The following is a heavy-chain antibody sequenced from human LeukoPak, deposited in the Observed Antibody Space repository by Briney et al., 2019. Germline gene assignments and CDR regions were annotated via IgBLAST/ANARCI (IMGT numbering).Heavy chain of an antibody. CDR3: ARFDYGDYVDAFDI. Sequence: ASVKVSCKASGYTFTSYGISWVRQAPGQGLEWMGWISAYNGNTNYAQKLQGRVTMTTDTSTSTAYIELRSLRSDDTAVYYCARFDYGDYVDAFDIWGQGTMVTVSS. J-gene: IGHJ3*02. CDR1: GYTFTSYG. CDR2: ISAYNGNT. V-gene: IGHV1-18*01. D-gene: IGHD4-17*01.